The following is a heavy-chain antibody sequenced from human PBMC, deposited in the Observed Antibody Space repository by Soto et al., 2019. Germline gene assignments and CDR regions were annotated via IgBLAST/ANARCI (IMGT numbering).Heavy chain of an antibody. CDR3: ARDLIAARGSHSYLRNHYTGMDF. D-gene: IGHD6-6*01. J-gene: IGHJ6*04. V-gene: IGHV1-2*04. CDR1: GYTFTGYY. CDR2: INPNSGGT. Sequence: ASVKVSCKASGYTFTGYYMHWVRKAPGKGLEWMGWINPNSGGTNYAQKFQGWVTMTRDTSISTAYMELSRLRSDDTAVYYSARDLIAARGSHSYLRNHYTGMDFWAKGTTVPVSS.